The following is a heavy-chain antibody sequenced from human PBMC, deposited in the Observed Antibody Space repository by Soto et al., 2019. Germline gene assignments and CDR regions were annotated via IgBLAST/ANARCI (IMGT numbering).Heavy chain of an antibody. CDR1: GGTFSSSA. CDR3: ARDNDRLQLGGNYYYILDV. CDR2: IIPLFRTP. V-gene: IGHV1-69*05. D-gene: IGHD4-4*01. J-gene: IGHJ6*02. Sequence: QVQLVQSGAEMKEPGSSVKVSCKTSGGTFSSSAISWLRQAPGQGLEWMGGIIPLFRTPDYAQKFQGRVTXAXDXPTSTAYMELSRLRSEDTAVYYCARDNDRLQLGGNYYYILDVWGQGTTITVSS.